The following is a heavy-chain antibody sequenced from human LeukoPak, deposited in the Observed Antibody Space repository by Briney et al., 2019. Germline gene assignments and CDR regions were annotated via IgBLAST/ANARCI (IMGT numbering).Heavy chain of an antibody. CDR3: ARPEGYCTNGVCYPRWFDP. J-gene: IGHJ5*02. CDR1: GGSISSYY. V-gene: IGHV4-4*09. D-gene: IGHD2-8*01. Sequence: SETLSLTCTVSGGSISSYYWSWIRQPPGKGLEWIGHIYTSGSTNYNPSLKSRVTISVDTSKNQFSLKLSSVTAADTAVYYCARPEGYCTNGVCYPRWFDPWGQGTLVTVSS. CDR2: IYTSGST.